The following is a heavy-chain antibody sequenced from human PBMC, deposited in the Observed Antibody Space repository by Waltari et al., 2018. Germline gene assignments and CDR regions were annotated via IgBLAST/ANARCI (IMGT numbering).Heavy chain of an antibody. Sequence: EVRLAESGGGLVKPGGSLRLPCTASGFDFSDYDMNWVHQAPGTGLEWVSSIGGTHSNIFYADSVKGRFTVSRDNAKNSLYLQMDNLRAEDSGLYFCTRDLYGSGGDWFDPWGQGTLVTVSS. V-gene: IGHV3-21*03. CDR1: GFDFSDYD. CDR2: IGGTHSNI. J-gene: IGHJ5*02. CDR3: TRDLYGSGGDWFDP. D-gene: IGHD3-10*01.